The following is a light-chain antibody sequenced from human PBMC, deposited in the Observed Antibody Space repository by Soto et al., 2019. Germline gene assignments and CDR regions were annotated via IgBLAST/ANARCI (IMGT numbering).Light chain of an antibody. CDR2: YDD. CDR1: SSNLGNNP. Sequence: QSVLTQPPSVSAVPRQRVTISCSGSSSNLGNNPVAWYQQLPGKAPKLLIYYDDVLTSGVPDRFSSSRSGTSASLAISGLQSGDEADYYCAAWDDSVDGPVFGGGTKLTVL. J-gene: IGLJ3*02. V-gene: IGLV1-36*01. CDR3: AAWDDSVDGPV.